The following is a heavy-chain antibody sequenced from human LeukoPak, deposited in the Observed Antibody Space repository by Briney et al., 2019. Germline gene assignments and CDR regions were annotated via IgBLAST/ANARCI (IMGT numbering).Heavy chain of an antibody. D-gene: IGHD3-10*01. J-gene: IGHJ6*04. CDR1: GYGFTSYW. Sequence: LGESLKISCKGSGYGFTSYWIGWVRQMPGKGLEWMGIIYPGDSDTRYSPSFQGQVTISADKSISTAYLQWSSLKASDTAMYYCARSSGVVRGIVIGMDVWGKGTTVTVSS. V-gene: IGHV5-51*01. CDR3: ARSSGVVRGIVIGMDV. CDR2: IYPGDSDT.